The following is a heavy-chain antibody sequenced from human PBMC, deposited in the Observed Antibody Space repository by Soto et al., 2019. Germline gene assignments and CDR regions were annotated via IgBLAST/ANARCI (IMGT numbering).Heavy chain of an antibody. CDR3: ARDRLATNDYYYYYMDV. D-gene: IGHD5-12*01. J-gene: IGHJ6*03. Sequence: ASETLSLTCTVSGGSISSYYWSWIRQPLGKGLEWIGYIYYSGSTNYNPFLKSRVTISVDTSKNQFSLKLSSVTAADTAVYYCARDRLATNDYYYYYMDVWGKGTTVTVSS. CDR1: GGSISSYY. V-gene: IGHV4-59*12. CDR2: IYYSGST.